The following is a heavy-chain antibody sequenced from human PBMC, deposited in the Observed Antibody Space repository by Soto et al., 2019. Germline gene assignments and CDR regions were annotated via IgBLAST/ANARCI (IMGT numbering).Heavy chain of an antibody. CDR3: ARGRWQKYCANPYCFTFDS. CDR2: ISFDGGDT. Sequence: QVQLVESGGGVVQPGRSLRLSCTASGFSLSDYGMHWVRQAPGKGLEWVAFISFDGGDTYYADSLRGRFTVSRDNSKDTLYLQVNSLRDDDTAVFYCARGRWQKYCANPYCFTFDSWGHGNLVTVSS. J-gene: IGHJ4*01. V-gene: IGHV3-30*03. D-gene: IGHD2-21*01. CDR1: GFSLSDYG.